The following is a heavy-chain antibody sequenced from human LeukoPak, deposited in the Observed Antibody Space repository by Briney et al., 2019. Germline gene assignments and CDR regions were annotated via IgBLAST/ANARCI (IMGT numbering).Heavy chain of an antibody. Sequence: PGGSLRLSCAASGFTFSSYAMHWVRQAPGKGLEWVAVISYDGSNKYYADSVKGRFTISRDNSKNTLYLQMNSLRAEDTAVYYCARGKHYGDFAFDIWGQGAMVTVSS. J-gene: IGHJ3*02. CDR1: GFTFSSYA. CDR2: ISYDGSNK. CDR3: ARGKHYGDFAFDI. D-gene: IGHD4-17*01. V-gene: IGHV3-30*04.